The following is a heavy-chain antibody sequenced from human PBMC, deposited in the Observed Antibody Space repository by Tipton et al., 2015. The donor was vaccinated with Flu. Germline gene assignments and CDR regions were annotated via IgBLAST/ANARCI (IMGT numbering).Heavy chain of an antibody. CDR2: INHSGST. CDR3: ARSGDYAYYYAMDV. J-gene: IGHJ6*02. Sequence: TLSLTCAVYGGSFSGYYWSWIRQSPEKGLEWIGEINHSGSTNYNPSLKSRVTISVDTSKNQFSLKLSSVTAADTAVYYCARSGDYAYYYAMDVRGQGTTVTVSS. V-gene: IGHV4-34*01. CDR1: GGSFSGYY. D-gene: IGHD4-17*01.